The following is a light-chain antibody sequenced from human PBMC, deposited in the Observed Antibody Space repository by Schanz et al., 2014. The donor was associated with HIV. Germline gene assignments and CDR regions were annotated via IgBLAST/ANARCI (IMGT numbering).Light chain of an antibody. CDR2: GDN. J-gene: IGLJ2*01. V-gene: IGLV1-44*01. CDR1: TSNIGSNT. Sequence: QSVLTQPPSASGTPGQRVSISCSGSTSNIGSNTVTWYQQLPGTAPKLLIFGDNHRPSGVPDRFSGSKSGTSASLAISGLRSEDEADYYCQSYDSSLSVIFGGGTQLTVL. CDR3: QSYDSSLSVI.